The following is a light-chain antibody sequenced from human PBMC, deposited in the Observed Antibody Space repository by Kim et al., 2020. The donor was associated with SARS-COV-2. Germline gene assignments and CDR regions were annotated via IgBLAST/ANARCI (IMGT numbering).Light chain of an antibody. J-gene: IGKJ1*01. CDR3: QERSNWWT. CDR2: DAS. Sequence: SLSPGERATLSCRASQSVSRYLAWNQHKPGQAPRLLIYDASNRATGIPARFSGSGSGTDFTLTISSLEPEDFAVYYCQERSNWWTFGQGTKVEIK. CDR1: QSVSRY. V-gene: IGKV3-11*01.